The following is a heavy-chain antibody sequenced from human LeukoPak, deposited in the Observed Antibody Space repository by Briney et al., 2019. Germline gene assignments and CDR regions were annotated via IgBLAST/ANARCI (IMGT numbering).Heavy chain of an antibody. V-gene: IGHV1-46*01. CDR2: INPSGGST. D-gene: IGHD2-21*02. Sequence: ASVKVSCKASGYTVTSYYMHWVRQAPGQGLEWMGIINPSGGSTSYAQKFQGRVTMTRDTSTSTVYMELSSLRSEDTAVYYCARGTGSVVTAAPTDYWGQGTLVTVSS. J-gene: IGHJ4*02. CDR1: GYTVTSYY. CDR3: ARGTGSVVTAAPTDY.